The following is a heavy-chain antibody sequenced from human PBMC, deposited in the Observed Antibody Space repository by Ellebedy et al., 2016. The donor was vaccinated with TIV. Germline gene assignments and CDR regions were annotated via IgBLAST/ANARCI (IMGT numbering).Heavy chain of an antibody. CDR1: GFSFRSYW. V-gene: IGHV3-7*03. CDR2: IRQDGSK. D-gene: IGHD4-17*01. CDR3: ARDGAYGDYAPGQYAMDV. Sequence: GESLKISCATSGFSFRSYWMSWVRQAPGKGLEWVANIRQDGSKNYVDSVKGRFTISRDNAQNSLHLRMNSLRVEDTAVYYCARDGAYGDYAPGQYAMDVWGQGTTVIVS. J-gene: IGHJ6*02.